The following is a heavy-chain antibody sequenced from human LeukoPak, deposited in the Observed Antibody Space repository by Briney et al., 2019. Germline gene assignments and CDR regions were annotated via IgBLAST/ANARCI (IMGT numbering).Heavy chain of an antibody. CDR1: GFSFSSYA. CDR3: AKGDSSEWYFDY. Sequence: GGPLRLSCAASGFSFSSYAMAWVRQSPGKGLEWVSAITGSGRDTNSADSVKGRFTISRDNSKNTLYLQMNSLRADDTALYYCAKGDSSEWYFDYWGQGTLVTVSS. J-gene: IGHJ4*02. D-gene: IGHD6-25*01. CDR2: ITGSGRDT. V-gene: IGHV3-23*01.